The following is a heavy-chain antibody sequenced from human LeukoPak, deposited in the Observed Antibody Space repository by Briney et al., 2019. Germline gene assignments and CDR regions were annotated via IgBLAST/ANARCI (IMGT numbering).Heavy chain of an antibody. V-gene: IGHV1-18*01. Sequence: ASVKVSCKASGYTFTSYGISWVRQAPGQGLEWMGWMSAYNGNTNYAQKLQGRVTMTTDTSTSTAYMELRSLRSDDTAVYYCARVSCSSTSCPINFDYWGQGTLVTVSS. CDR1: GYTFTSYG. D-gene: IGHD2-2*01. CDR3: ARVSCSSTSCPINFDY. CDR2: MSAYNGNT. J-gene: IGHJ4*02.